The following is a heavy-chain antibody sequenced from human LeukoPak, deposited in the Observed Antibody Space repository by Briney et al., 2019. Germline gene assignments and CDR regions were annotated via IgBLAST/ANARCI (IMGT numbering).Heavy chain of an antibody. CDR2: INPSGGST. V-gene: IGHV1-46*01. J-gene: IGHJ4*02. CDR3: AREGGSIALDY. D-gene: IGHD1-26*01. Sequence: ASVKVSCKVSGYTLTELSMHWVRQAPGQGLEWMGIINPSGGSTSYAQKFQGRVTMTRDTSTSTVYMELSSLRSEDTAVYYCAREGGSIALDYWGQGTLVTVSS. CDR1: GYTLTELS.